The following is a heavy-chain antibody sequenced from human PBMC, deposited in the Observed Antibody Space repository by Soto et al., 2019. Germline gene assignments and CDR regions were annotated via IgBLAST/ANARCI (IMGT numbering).Heavy chain of an antibody. CDR3: ARVVDRYCSSTSCYDPRYYYGMDV. Sequence: GGSLRLSCAASGFTFSSYWMHWVRQAPGKGLVWVSRINSDGSSTSYADSVKGRFTISRDNAKNTLYLQMNSLRAEDTAVYYCARVVDRYCSSTSCYDPRYYYGMDVWGQGTTVTVSS. V-gene: IGHV3-74*01. CDR2: INSDGSST. D-gene: IGHD2-2*01. J-gene: IGHJ6*02. CDR1: GFTFSSYW.